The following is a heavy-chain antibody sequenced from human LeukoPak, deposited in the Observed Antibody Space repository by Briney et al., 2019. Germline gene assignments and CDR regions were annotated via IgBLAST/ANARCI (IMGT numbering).Heavy chain of an antibody. V-gene: IGHV1-8*01. D-gene: IGHD1-7*01. CDR3: ARELELNWFDP. Sequence: ASVKISCKASGYTFTSYDINWVRQATGQGLEWMGWMNPNSGNTGYAQKFQGRVTITADKSTSTAYMELSSLRSEDTAVYYCARELELNWFDPWGQGTLVTVSS. CDR1: GYTFTSYD. J-gene: IGHJ5*02. CDR2: MNPNSGNT.